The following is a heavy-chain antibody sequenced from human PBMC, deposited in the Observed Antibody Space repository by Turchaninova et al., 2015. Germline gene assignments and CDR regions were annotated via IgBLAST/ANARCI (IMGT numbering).Heavy chain of an antibody. J-gene: IGHJ5*02. V-gene: IGHV1-46*01. Sequence: QVKLSQSGAVGMKPGASVKVSCKASGYTCTTYYLHWVGQAPGQGLEWMGIINPGGGSSNYAQKSQGRVTMTRDTSTSTVYMELSSLRSEDTAVYYCARDFGWFDPWGQGTLVTVSS. D-gene: IGHD3-10*01. CDR2: INPGGGSS. CDR1: GYTCTTYY. CDR3: ARDFGWFDP.